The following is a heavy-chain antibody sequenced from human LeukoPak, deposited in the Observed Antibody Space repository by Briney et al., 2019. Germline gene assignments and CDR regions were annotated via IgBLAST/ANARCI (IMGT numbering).Heavy chain of an antibody. CDR1: GFSLTTREM. Sequence: SGPALVKPTQTLTLTCTFSGFSLTTREMCVSWIRQPPGKGLEWIGEINHSGSTNYNPSLKSRVTISVDTSKNQFSLKLSSVTAADTAVYYCARHAKSYSFHSSGWLRMGFDPWGQGTLVTVSS. J-gene: IGHJ5*02. CDR3: ARHAKSYSFHSSGWLRMGFDP. V-gene: IGHV4-4*02. D-gene: IGHD6-13*01. CDR2: INHSGST.